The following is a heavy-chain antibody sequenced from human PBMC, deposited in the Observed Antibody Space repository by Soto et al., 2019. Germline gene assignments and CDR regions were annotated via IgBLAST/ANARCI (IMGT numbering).Heavy chain of an antibody. D-gene: IGHD4-17*01. CDR2: INAGNGNT. CDR1: GYTFTSYA. Sequence: ASVKVSCKAPGYTFTSYAMHWVRQAPGQRLEWMGWINAGNGNTKYSQKFQGRVTITRDTSASTAYMELSSLRSEDTAVYYCAAALHDYGDYVGFYFDYWGQGTLVTVSS. V-gene: IGHV1-3*01. CDR3: AAALHDYGDYVGFYFDY. J-gene: IGHJ4*02.